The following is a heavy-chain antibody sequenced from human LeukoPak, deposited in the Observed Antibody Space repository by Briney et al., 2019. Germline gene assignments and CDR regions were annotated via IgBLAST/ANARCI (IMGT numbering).Heavy chain of an antibody. Sequence: GGSRRLSCAASGFTFSSYSMNWVRQAPGKGLEWVSSISSSSSYIYYADSVKGRFTISRDNAKNSLYLQMNSLRAEDTAVYYCARLTMVRGVDYWGQGTLVTVSS. CDR2: ISSSSSYI. CDR3: ARLTMVRGVDY. D-gene: IGHD3-10*01. V-gene: IGHV3-21*01. J-gene: IGHJ4*02. CDR1: GFTFSSYS.